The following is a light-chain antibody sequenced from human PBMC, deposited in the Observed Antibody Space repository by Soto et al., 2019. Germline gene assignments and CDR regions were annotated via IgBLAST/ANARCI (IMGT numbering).Light chain of an antibody. Sequence: EIVLTQSPATLSLSPGKRAPLPCGPSQSVSSYLAWYQQKPGQAPRLLIYDASNRATGIPARFSGSGSGTDFTLTISSLEPEDFAVYYCQQRSNWSWTFGQGTKVDIK. J-gene: IGKJ1*01. V-gene: IGKV3-11*01. CDR2: DAS. CDR1: QSVSSY. CDR3: QQRSNWSWT.